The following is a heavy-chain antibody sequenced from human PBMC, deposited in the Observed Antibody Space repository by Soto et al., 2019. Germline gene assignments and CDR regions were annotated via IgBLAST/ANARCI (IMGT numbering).Heavy chain of an antibody. V-gene: IGHV4-39*01. Sequence: QLQLQESGPGLVKPSETLSLTCTVSGGSISSSSYYWGWIRQPPGKGLEWIGSIYYSGSTYYNPSLKSRVTISVDTSKNQFSLKLSSVTAADTAVYYCARQGAGPFRFDYWGQGTLVTVSS. CDR3: ARQGAGPFRFDY. J-gene: IGHJ4*02. CDR1: GGSISSSSYY. CDR2: IYYSGST.